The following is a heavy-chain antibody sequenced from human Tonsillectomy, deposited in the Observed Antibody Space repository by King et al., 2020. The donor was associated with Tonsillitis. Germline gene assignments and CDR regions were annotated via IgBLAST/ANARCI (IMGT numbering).Heavy chain of an antibody. D-gene: IGHD5-18*01. J-gene: IGHJ2*01. V-gene: IGHV3-23*04. CDR2: IMGSGYST. CDR1: GFTFSSYA. CDR3: ARSQRGYSYSYWYFDL. Sequence: VQLVESGGGLVQPGGSLRLSCAASGFTFSSYAMSWVRQAPGKGLEWGSYIMGSGYSTYYGDSVKVRFAISRDSSKNTLSLQMNSLRAEDTAVYYCARSQRGYSYSYWYFDLWGRGTVITVSS.